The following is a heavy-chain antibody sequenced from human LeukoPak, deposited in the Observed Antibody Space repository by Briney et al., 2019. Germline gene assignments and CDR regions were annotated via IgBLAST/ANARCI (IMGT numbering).Heavy chain of an antibody. Sequence: GASVKVSCKASGGTFSSYAISWVRQAPGQGLEWMGGIIPIFGTANYAQKFQGRVTITADKSTSTAYMELSSLRSEDTAVYYCAKDHRIVVLPAAAFDPWGQGTLVTVSS. V-gene: IGHV1-69*06. J-gene: IGHJ5*02. CDR1: GGTFSSYA. CDR2: IIPIFGTA. CDR3: AKDHRIVVLPAAAFDP. D-gene: IGHD2-2*01.